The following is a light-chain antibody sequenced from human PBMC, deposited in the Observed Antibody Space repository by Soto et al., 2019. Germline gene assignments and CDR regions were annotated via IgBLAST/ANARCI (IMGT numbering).Light chain of an antibody. Sequence: EIMMSQSPATLSVSPGERATLSCRASQSVSSNLAWYQQKPGQAPRLLIYGASTRATGIPARFSGSGSGTEFTLTISSLQSEDFAVYYCQQYNNWPPSITFGQGTLPEI. J-gene: IGKJ5*01. CDR3: QQYNNWPPSIT. V-gene: IGKV3-15*01. CDR2: GAS. CDR1: QSVSSN.